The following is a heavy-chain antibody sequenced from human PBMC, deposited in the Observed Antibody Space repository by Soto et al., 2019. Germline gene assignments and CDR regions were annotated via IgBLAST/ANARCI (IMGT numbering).Heavy chain of an antibody. CDR2: IDPSDSFT. CDR1: GYSFTSYW. Sequence: GESLKMSRKGSGYSFTSYWISWVRQMPGKGLGWVGRIDPSDSFTNYSPSFQGHVTISADKSISTAYLQWSSLKASDTAMYYCARVEAYYYDSSGYGLNAFDIWGQGTMVTVSS. V-gene: IGHV5-10-1*01. D-gene: IGHD3-22*01. J-gene: IGHJ3*02. CDR3: ARVEAYYYDSSGYGLNAFDI.